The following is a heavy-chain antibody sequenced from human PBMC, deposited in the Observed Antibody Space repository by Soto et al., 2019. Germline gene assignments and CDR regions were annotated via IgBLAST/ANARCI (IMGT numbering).Heavy chain of an antibody. V-gene: IGHV3-30*18. CDR2: ISFDGSNK. CDR3: AKERTVCYYYGMDV. Sequence: GGSLRLSCAASGLTFSSYGMHWVRQAPGKGLEWVAVISFDGSNKYYADSVKGRFSISRDISKNTLYLQMDSLRDEDSAVYYCAKERTVCYYYGMDVWGQGTTVTVSS. CDR1: GLTFSSYG. D-gene: IGHD1-1*01. J-gene: IGHJ6*02.